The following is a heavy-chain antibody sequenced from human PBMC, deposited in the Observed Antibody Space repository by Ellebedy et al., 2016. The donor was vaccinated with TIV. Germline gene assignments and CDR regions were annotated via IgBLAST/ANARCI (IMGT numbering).Heavy chain of an antibody. D-gene: IGHD6-6*01. CDR3: ARLAYSSSSRDQYYGMDV. V-gene: IGHV4-39*01. CDR1: GGSISSSSCY. J-gene: IGHJ6*02. Sequence: SETLSLXXTVSGGSISSSSCYWGWIRQPPGKGLEWIGSIYYSGRTYYNPSLKSRVIISVDTSKNQFSLRLSSVTVADTAVYYCARLAYSSSSRDQYYGMDVWGQGTTVTVSS. CDR2: IYYSGRT.